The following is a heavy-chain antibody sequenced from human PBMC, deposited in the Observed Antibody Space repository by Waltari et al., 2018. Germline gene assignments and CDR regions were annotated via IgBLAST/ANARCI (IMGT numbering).Heavy chain of an antibody. J-gene: IGHJ5*02. Sequence: QVQLQQWGAGLLKPSETLSLTCAVYGGSFSGYYWSWIRQPPGKGLEWIGEINHSGSTNYNPSLKSRVTISVDTSKNQFSLKLSSVTAADTAVYYCARGYGSGSYYNVIWFDPWGQGTLVTVSS. CDR3: ARGYGSGSYYNVIWFDP. D-gene: IGHD3-10*01. V-gene: IGHV4-34*01. CDR1: GGSFSGYY. CDR2: INHSGST.